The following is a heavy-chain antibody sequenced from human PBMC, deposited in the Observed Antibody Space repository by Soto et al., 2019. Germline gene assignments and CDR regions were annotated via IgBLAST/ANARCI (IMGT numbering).Heavy chain of an antibody. V-gene: IGHV3-30*18. CDR2: ISYDGSNK. CDR1: GFTFSSYG. J-gene: IGHJ4*02. CDR3: AKDLMYSSSWYPGRY. Sequence: GGSRRLSCAASGFTFSSYGMHCVRQAPGKGLEWFAVISYDGSNKYYADSVKGRVTISTDNSKNTLYLQMNRLRGEDTAVYYCAKDLMYSSSWYPGRYGGRGTLVPVYS. D-gene: IGHD6-13*01.